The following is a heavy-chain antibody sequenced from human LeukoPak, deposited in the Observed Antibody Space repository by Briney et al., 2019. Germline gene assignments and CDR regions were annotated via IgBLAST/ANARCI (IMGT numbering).Heavy chain of an antibody. J-gene: IGHJ4*02. Sequence: MPSETLSLTCAVYGGSFSGYYWSWIRQPPGKGLEWIGEINHSGSTNYNPSLKSRVTISVDTSKNQFSLKLSSVTAADTAVYYCASHTVYYFDYWGQGTLVTVSS. CDR1: GGSFSGYY. V-gene: IGHV4-34*01. D-gene: IGHD4-17*01. CDR3: ASHTVYYFDY. CDR2: INHSGST.